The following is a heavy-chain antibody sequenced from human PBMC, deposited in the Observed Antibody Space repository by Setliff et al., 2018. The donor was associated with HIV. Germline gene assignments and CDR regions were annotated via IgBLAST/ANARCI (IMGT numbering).Heavy chain of an antibody. D-gene: IGHD6-19*01. CDR2: INGNSGAA. V-gene: IGHV1-2*02. Sequence: ASVKVSCKASGYTFNGYYVHWVRQAPGQGLEWMGWINGNSGAANYAQKFQGRVTITRDTSTNTAYMEMTRLRSDDTAVYSCARDSGGIGGYYYYMDVWGKGTMVTVSS. CDR3: ARDSGGIGGYYYYMDV. CDR1: GYTFNGYY. J-gene: IGHJ6*03.